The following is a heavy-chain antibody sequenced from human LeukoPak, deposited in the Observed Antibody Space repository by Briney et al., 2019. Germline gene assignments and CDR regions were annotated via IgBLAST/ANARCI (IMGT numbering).Heavy chain of an antibody. CDR1: GYTFTSYY. V-gene: IGHV1-46*01. Sequence: ASVKVSCKASGYTFTSYYMHWVRQAPGQGLEWMGIINPSGGSTLYAQKFQGRVTMTRDMSTTTDYMELSSLRSEDTAVYYCARGLRWAGAFDIWGQGTMVTVSS. J-gene: IGHJ3*02. D-gene: IGHD4-23*01. CDR2: INPSGGST. CDR3: ARGLRWAGAFDI.